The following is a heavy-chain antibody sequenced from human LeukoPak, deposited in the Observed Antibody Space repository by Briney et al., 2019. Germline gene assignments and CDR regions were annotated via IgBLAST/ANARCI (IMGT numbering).Heavy chain of an antibody. CDR3: ARGGGARALDY. D-gene: IGHD1-26*01. V-gene: IGHV3-21*06. CDR2: ISGSSTYI. Sequence: GGPLRLFCTGSGFTFSHSSMNGVHQAPAKGLQWVSSISGSSTYIYYADSVKGRFNISRDNAKSSLYLEMTSLSAEDTAVYYCARGGGARALDYWGQGTLVTVS. CDR1: GFTFSHSS. J-gene: IGHJ4*02.